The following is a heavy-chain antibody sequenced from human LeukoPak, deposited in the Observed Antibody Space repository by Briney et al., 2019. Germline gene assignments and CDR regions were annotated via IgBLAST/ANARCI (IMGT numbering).Heavy chain of an antibody. Sequence: GESLKISCKGSGYSFSSYLIGWVRQMPGKGLEWTAIIYAGNSDAKYSPSFQGQVSISTDRSISTAYLHWSSLKASDTAIYYCAIINHPDGRVYWGQGTLVTVSS. D-gene: IGHD5-24*01. CDR1: GYSFSSYL. CDR3: AIINHPDGRVY. CDR2: IYAGNSDA. V-gene: IGHV5-51*01. J-gene: IGHJ4*02.